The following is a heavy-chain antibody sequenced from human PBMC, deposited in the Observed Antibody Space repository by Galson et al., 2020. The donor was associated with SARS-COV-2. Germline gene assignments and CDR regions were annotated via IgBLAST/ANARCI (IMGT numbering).Heavy chain of an antibody. CDR3: ARDKSGTTSPG. D-gene: IGHD1-7*01. Sequence: SVKVSCKASGGTFSSYAISWVRQAPGQGLEWMGRIIPILGIANYAQKFQGRVTITADKSTSTAYMELSSLRSEDTAVYYCARDKSGTTSPGWGQGTLVTVSS. CDR1: GGTFSSYA. V-gene: IGHV1-69*04. J-gene: IGHJ4*02. CDR2: IIPILGIA.